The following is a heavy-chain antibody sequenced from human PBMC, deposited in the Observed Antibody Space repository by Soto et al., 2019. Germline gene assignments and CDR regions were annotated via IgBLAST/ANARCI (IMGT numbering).Heavy chain of an antibody. Sequence: GGSLRLSCAASGFTFSNAWMNWVRQAPGKGLEWVGRIKSKTDGGTTDYAAPVKGRFTISRDDSKNTLYLQMNSLKTEVTAVYYCTTDRKEYYDFWSGYYGNFDYWGQGT. J-gene: IGHJ4*02. CDR2: IKSKTDGGTT. CDR1: GFTFSNAW. D-gene: IGHD3-3*01. V-gene: IGHV3-15*07. CDR3: TTDRKEYYDFWSGYYGNFDY.